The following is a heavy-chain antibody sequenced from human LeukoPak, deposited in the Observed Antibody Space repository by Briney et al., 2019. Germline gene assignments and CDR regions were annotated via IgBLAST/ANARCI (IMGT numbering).Heavy chain of an antibody. CDR3: AKDRWRRSSGGFDY. J-gene: IGHJ4*02. CDR2: ITGSGGST. V-gene: IGHV3-23*01. D-gene: IGHD6-6*01. CDR1: GFTFSSYA. Sequence: PGGSLRLSCAASGFTFSSYAMSWVRQAPGKGLEWVSAITGSGGSTYYADSVKGRFTISRDDSKNTLYLQMNSLRAEDTAVYYCAKDRWRRSSGGFDYWGQGTLATASS.